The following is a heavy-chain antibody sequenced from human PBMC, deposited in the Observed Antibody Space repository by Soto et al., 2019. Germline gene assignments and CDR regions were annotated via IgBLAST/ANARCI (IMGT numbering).Heavy chain of an antibody. CDR3: ASSAGFCSGGSCYDY. Sequence: GSLRLSCSASGFTFSNYAMHWVRQAPGKGLEYVTAIYSNGGSTFYADSVRGRFTISRDNSKNALYLQMNTLRADDTAVYYCASSAGFCSGGSCYDYWGQGTLVTVSS. V-gene: IGHV3-64*04. D-gene: IGHD2-15*01. J-gene: IGHJ4*02. CDR1: GFTFSNYA. CDR2: IYSNGGST.